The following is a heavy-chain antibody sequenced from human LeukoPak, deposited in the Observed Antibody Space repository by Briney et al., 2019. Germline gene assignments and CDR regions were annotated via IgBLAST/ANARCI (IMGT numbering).Heavy chain of an antibody. D-gene: IGHD5-24*01. Sequence: GASVKVSCKASGGTFSSYAISWVRQAPGQGLEWMGGIIPIFGTANYAQKFQGRVTITADESTSTAYMELSSLRSEDTAVYYCARDLVEMATMEAFDIRGQGTMVTVSS. CDR3: ARDLVEMATMEAFDI. J-gene: IGHJ3*02. CDR1: GGTFSSYA. V-gene: IGHV1-69*13. CDR2: IIPIFGTA.